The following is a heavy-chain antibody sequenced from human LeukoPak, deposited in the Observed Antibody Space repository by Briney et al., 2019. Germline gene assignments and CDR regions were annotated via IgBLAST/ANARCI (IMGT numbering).Heavy chain of an antibody. D-gene: IGHD3-22*01. J-gene: IGHJ4*02. CDR3: ARHGSNYYDSSGYPDY. Sequence: PSETLSLTCTVSGGSISSSYYYWGWIRQPPGKGLEWIGSIYYSGSTYYNPSLKCRVTISVDTSKNQFSLKLSSVTAADTAVYYCARHGSNYYDSSGYPDYWGQGTLVTVSS. CDR2: IYYSGST. CDR1: GGSISSSYYY. V-gene: IGHV4-39*01.